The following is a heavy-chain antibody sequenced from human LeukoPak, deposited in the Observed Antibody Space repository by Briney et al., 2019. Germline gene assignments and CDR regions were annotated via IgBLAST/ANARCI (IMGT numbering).Heavy chain of an antibody. CDR1: GFTFSSYG. J-gene: IGHJ4*02. CDR3: ATSPPLHYSGSYETFDY. CDR2: ISYDGGKK. V-gene: IGHV3-30*03. D-gene: IGHD1-26*01. Sequence: PGGSLRLSCAASGFTFSSYGMHWVRQAPGKGLEWVTFISYDGGKKYTADSVKGRFTISRDNSKNTLYLQMDNLRTEDTAVYYCATSPPLHYSGSYETFDYWGQGTLVTVSS.